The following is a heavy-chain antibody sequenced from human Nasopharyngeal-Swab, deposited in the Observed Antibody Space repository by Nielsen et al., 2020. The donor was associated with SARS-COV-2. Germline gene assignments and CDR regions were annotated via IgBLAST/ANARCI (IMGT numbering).Heavy chain of an antibody. CDR3: AKDGVRLNGIDV. Sequence: GYLRPSRAASGFTLRSYAMSWVRQAPGKGLEWVSASSGSGGSTDYADSVKGRFTISRDNSKNTLYLQMNSLRAEDTAEYFCAKDGVRLNGIDVWGQGTTVTVSS. CDR2: SSGSGGST. CDR1: GFTLRSYA. D-gene: IGHD3-16*01. J-gene: IGHJ6*02. V-gene: IGHV3-23*01.